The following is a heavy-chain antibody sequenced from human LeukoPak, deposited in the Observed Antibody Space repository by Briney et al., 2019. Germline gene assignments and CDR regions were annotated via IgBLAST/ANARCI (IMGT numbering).Heavy chain of an antibody. J-gene: IGHJ4*02. D-gene: IGHD2-2*01. CDR3: ARAIVVPAASGVDY. CDR1: GYTFTSYG. Sequence: ASVKVSCKASGYTFTSYGISWVRQAPGQGLEWMGWISAYNGNTNYAQKLLGRVTMTTDTSTSTAYMELRSLRSDDTAVYYCARAIVVPAASGVDYWGQGTLVTVSS. CDR2: ISAYNGNT. V-gene: IGHV1-18*01.